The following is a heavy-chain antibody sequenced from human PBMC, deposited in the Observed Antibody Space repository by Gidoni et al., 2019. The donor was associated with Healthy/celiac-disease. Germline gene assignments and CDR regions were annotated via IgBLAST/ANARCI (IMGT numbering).Heavy chain of an antibody. D-gene: IGHD2-2*01. J-gene: IGHJ6*02. CDR1: GFTFSSYG. CDR3: ARDFVVVPAEPLVYYYGMDV. V-gene: IGHV3-33*01. Sequence: QVQLVASGGGVVQPGRSLSLSCAASGFTFSSYGLPWVRQAPGKGLEWVAVIWYDGSNKYYADSVKGRFTISRDNSKNTLYLQMNSLRAEDTAVYYCARDFVVVPAEPLVYYYGMDVWGQGTTVTVSS. CDR2: IWYDGSNK.